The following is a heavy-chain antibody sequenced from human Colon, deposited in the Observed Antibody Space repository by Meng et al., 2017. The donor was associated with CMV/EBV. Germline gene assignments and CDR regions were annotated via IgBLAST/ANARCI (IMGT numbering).Heavy chain of an antibody. D-gene: IGHD5-24*01. Sequence: EVQLVASGGGLIQPGGSLRLSCTAAGFTVSSHYMSWVRQAPGKGLEWVSVIYSGGSTYYADSVKGRFTISGDNAENTLYLQMDSLRVDDTAVYYCAAQRRAGFDSWGQGTLVTVSS. V-gene: IGHV3-53*01. CDR3: AAQRRAGFDS. J-gene: IGHJ5*01. CDR2: IYSGGST. CDR1: GFTVSSHY.